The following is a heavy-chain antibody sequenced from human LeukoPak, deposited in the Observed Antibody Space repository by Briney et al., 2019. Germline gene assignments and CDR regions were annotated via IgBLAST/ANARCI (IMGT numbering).Heavy chain of an antibody. Sequence: SGPTLVNPTQTLTQTCTFSGFSLSTSGVGVGWIRQPPGKALEWLALIYWNDDKRYSPSLKSRLTITKDTSKNQVVLTMTNMDPVDTATYYCARRRGPTDEFDYWGQGTLVTVSS. CDR1: GFSLSTSGVG. V-gene: IGHV2-5*01. D-gene: IGHD4-17*01. CDR3: ARRRGPTDEFDY. J-gene: IGHJ4*02. CDR2: IYWNDDK.